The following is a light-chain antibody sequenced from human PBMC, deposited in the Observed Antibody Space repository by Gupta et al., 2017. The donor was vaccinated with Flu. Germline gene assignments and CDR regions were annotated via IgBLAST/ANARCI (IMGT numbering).Light chain of an antibody. V-gene: IGKV2-28*01. CDR1: QSLLYRHGYNY. CDR2: LGS. CDR3: MQALQTPLT. Sequence: ISCRSIQSLLYRHGYNYLDWYVQKPGQSPQLLIYLGSNRASGVPYRFSGSGSGTDFTLKISRLEAEDVGVYYCMQALQTPLTFGGGTKVELK. J-gene: IGKJ4*01.